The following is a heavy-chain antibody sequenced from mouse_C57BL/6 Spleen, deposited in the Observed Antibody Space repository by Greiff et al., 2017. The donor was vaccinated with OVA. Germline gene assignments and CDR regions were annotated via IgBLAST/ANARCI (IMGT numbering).Heavy chain of an antibody. Sequence: LVESGAELVRPGTSVKVSCKASGYAFTNYLIEWVKQRPGQGLEWIGVINPGSGGTNYNEKFKGKATLTADKSSSTAYMQLSSLTSEDSAVYFCARSGVGLYYFDYWGQGTTLTVSS. CDR3: ARSGVGLYYFDY. V-gene: IGHV1-54*01. CDR2: INPGSGGT. J-gene: IGHJ2*01. CDR1: GYAFTNYL. D-gene: IGHD1-1*02.